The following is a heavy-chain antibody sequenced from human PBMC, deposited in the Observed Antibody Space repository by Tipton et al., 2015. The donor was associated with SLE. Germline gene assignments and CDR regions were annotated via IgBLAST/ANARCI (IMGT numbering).Heavy chain of an antibody. Sequence: TLSLTCTVSGASISSYYWSWIRQPPGKGLEWIGYIYYSGNTNYNPSLKNRVTISVDTSKNQFSLKLSYVTAADTAVYYCARGTAEAYYDSSGLGYFDYWGQGTLVTVSS. CDR3: ARGTAEAYYDSSGLGYFDY. D-gene: IGHD3-22*01. V-gene: IGHV4-59*01. CDR2: IYYSGNT. CDR1: GASISSYY. J-gene: IGHJ4*02.